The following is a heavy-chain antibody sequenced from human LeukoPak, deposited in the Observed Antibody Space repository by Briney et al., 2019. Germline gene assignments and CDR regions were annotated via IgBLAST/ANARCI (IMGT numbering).Heavy chain of an antibody. CDR3: GREGKLNYGILVS. CDR2: ISHSAVT. J-gene: IGHJ5*02. V-gene: IGHV4-38-2*02. D-gene: IGHD2-15*01. Sequence: MSSETLSLTCSVSGYSISSAYYWGWIRQPPGKGLEWIGSISHSAVTYYNPSLQSRVTISLDTSKNQLSPKLTSVTAADTAVYYCGREGKLNYGILVSWGQGTLVTVSS. CDR1: GYSISSAYY.